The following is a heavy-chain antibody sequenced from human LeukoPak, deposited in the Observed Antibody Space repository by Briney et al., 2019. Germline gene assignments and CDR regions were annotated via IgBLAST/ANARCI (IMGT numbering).Heavy chain of an antibody. D-gene: IGHD5-12*01. V-gene: IGHV3-30-3*01. J-gene: IGHJ3*02. CDR3: ARSIATITAI. CDR2: ISYDGSNK. CDR1: GFTFSSYA. Sequence: GRSLRLSCAASGFTFSSYAMHWVRQAPGKGLEWVAVISYDGSNKYYADSVKGRFTISRDNSKNTLYLQMNSLRAEDTAVYYCARSIATITAIWGQGTMVTVSS.